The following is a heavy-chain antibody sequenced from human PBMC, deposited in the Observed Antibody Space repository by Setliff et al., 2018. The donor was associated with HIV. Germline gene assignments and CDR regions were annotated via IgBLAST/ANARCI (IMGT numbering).Heavy chain of an antibody. CDR3: ARAAVAGPWRKLDY. CDR1: GYTFTSFG. CDR2: ISAYNGNT. J-gene: IGHJ4*02. D-gene: IGHD6-19*01. V-gene: IGHV1-18*01. Sequence: ASVKVSCKASGYTFTSFGISWVRQAPGQGLEWMGRISAYNGNTDHAQRLQGRVTMTTDTSTRTAYMELRSLRSDDSAVYYCARAAVAGPWRKLDYWGQGTLVTVSS.